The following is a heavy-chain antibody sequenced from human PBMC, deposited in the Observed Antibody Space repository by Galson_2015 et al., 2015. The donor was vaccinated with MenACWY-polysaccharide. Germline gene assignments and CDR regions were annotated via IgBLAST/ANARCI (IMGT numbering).Heavy chain of an antibody. CDR2: ISYDGINK. CDR3: ARLHCSSTSCYPTDYYYYGMDV. Sequence: SLRLSCAASGFTFSSYAIHWVRQAPGKGLEWVAVISYDGINKYYADSVKGRFTISRDNAKNSLFLQMNSLRAEDTAVYYCARLHCSSTSCYPTDYYYYGMDVWGQGTTVTVSS. J-gene: IGHJ6*02. CDR1: GFTFSSYA. V-gene: IGHV3-30-3*01. D-gene: IGHD2-2*01.